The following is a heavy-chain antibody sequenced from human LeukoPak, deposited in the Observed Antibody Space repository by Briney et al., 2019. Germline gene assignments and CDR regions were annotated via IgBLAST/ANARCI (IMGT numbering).Heavy chain of an antibody. CDR1: GGSFSGYY. CDR2: INHSGST. CDR3: ARDNWDYPDY. V-gene: IGHV4-34*01. J-gene: IGHJ4*02. D-gene: IGHD1-7*01. Sequence: ETLSLTCAVYGGSFSGYYWSWIRQPPGKGLEWIGEINHSGSTNYNPSLKSRVTISVDTSKNQFSLKLSSVTAADTAVYYCARDNWDYPDYWGQGTLVTVSS.